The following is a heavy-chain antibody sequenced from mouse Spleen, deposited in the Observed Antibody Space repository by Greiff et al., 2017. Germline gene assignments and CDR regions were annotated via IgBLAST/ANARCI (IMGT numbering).Heavy chain of an antibody. D-gene: IGHD1-1*01. V-gene: IGHV1-5*01. J-gene: IGHJ2*01. CDR1: GYTFTSYW. CDR2: IYPGNSDT. Sequence: EAQLQQSGTVLARPGASVKMSCKTSGYTFTSYWMHWVKQRPGQGLEWIGAIYPGNSDTSYNQKFKGKAKLTAVTSASTAYMELSSLTNEDSAVYYCTINYGSSSYYFDYWGQGTTLTVSS. CDR3: TINYGSSSYYFDY.